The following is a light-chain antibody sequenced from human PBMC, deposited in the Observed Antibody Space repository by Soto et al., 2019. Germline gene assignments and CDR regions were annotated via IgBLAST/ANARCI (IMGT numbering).Light chain of an antibody. Sequence: DIQMTQSPSTLSASVGDRVTITCRASQSISSWLAWYQQKPGKAPKLLIYKASSLESGVPSSFSGSGSGTEFTLTISSLQPDDLAPYFCQQYNSYSGTFGQASKVDIK. CDR1: QSISSW. V-gene: IGKV1-5*03. CDR2: KAS. J-gene: IGKJ1*01. CDR3: QQYNSYSGT.